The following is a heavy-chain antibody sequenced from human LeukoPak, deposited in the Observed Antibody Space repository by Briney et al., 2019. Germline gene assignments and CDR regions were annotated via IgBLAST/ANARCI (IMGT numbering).Heavy chain of an antibody. D-gene: IGHD3-10*01. CDR1: GFTFSSYW. CDR3: ARGTSRFGELFYFDY. J-gene: IGHJ4*02. V-gene: IGHV3-7*03. Sequence: GGSLRLSCAASGFTFSSYWMSWVRQAPGKGLEWVANIKQDGSEKYYVDSVKGRFTISRDNAKNSLYLQMNSLRAEDTAVYYCARGTSRFGELFYFDYWGQGTLVTVSS. CDR2: IKQDGSEK.